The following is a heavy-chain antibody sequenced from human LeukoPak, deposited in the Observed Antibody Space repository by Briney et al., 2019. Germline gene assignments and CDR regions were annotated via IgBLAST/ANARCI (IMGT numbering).Heavy chain of an antibody. J-gene: IGHJ4*02. CDR2: IYYSGST. V-gene: IGHV4-34*01. CDR1: GGSFSGYY. CDR3: ARGHPVFDY. Sequence: SETLSLTCAVYGGSFSGYYWSWIRQPPGKGLEWIGSIYYSGSTYYNPSLKSRVTISVDTSKNQFSLKLSSVTAADTAVYYCARGHPVFDYWGQGTLVTVSS.